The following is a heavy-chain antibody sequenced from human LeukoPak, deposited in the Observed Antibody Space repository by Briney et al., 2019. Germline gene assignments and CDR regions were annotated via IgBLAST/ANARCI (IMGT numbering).Heavy chain of an antibody. Sequence: PGGSLRLSCSTSGFIFSNFVMHWVRQAPGKGLVWVARIPTDEAPTNYAESALGRLTISRDNAKSTLFLQMNDLRAEDTAIYYCARDHYFKIDYWGQGTLVTVS. D-gene: IGHD3-10*01. V-gene: IGHV3-74*01. J-gene: IGHJ4*02. CDR2: IPTDEAPT. CDR3: ARDHYFKIDY. CDR1: GFIFSNFV.